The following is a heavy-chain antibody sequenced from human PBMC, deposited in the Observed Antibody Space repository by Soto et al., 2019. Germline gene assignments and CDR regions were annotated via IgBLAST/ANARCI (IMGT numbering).Heavy chain of an antibody. CDR3: ARVNYYGSGSYG. CDR2: IIPILGIA. D-gene: IGHD3-10*01. CDR1: GGTFSSYT. J-gene: IGHJ4*02. V-gene: IGHV1-69*02. Sequence: QVQLVQSGAEVKKPGSSVKVSCKASGGTFSSYTISWVRQAPGQGLEWMGRIIPILGIANYAQKFQGRVTITADKSTSTAYMGLSSLRSEDTAVYYCARVNYYGSGSYGWGQGTLVTVSS.